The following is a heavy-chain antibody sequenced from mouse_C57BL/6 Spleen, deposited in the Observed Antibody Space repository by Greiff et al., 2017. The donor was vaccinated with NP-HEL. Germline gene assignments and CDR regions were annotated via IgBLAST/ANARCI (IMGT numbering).Heavy chain of an antibody. CDR1: GYTFTDYE. D-gene: IGHD2-4*01. CDR3: TRVYDYDEGFAY. CDR2: IDPETGGT. J-gene: IGHJ3*01. V-gene: IGHV1-15*01. Sequence: SGAELVRPGASVTLSCKASGYTFTDYEMHWVKQTPVHGLEWIGAIDPETGGTAYNQKFKGKAILTADKSSSTAYMELRSLTSEDSAVYYCTRVYDYDEGFAYWGQGTLVTVSA.